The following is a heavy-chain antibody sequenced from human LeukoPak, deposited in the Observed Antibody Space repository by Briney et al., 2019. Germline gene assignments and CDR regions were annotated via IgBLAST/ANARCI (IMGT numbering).Heavy chain of an antibody. V-gene: IGHV1-2*02. CDR3: ARDPNLYSSRPHHFDY. CDR1: GYTFTGYY. D-gene: IGHD6-13*01. CDR2: INPNSGGT. Sequence: ASVKVSCKASGYTFTGYYMHWVRQAPGQGLEWMGWINPNSGGTNYAQKFQSRVTMTRDTSISTAYMELSRLRSDDTAVYYCARDPNLYSSRPHHFDYWGQGTLVTVSS. J-gene: IGHJ4*02.